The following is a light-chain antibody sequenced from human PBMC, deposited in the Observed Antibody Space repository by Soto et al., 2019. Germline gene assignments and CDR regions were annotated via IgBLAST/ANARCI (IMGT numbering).Light chain of an antibody. J-gene: IGKJ4*01. V-gene: IGKV1-39*01. CDR3: QQIYSAPLA. CDR1: QSITTY. CDR2: AAS. Sequence: DIQMTQSPSSLSASVGDRVTITCRVSQSITTYLNWYRQKPGKAPKLLIYAASSLQSGVPSRFSGSGSETEFTLSISSLQPEDFAAYVCQQIYSAPLAFGGGTKV.